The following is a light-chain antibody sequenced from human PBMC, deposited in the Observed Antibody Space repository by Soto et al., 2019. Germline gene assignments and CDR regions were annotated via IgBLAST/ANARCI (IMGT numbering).Light chain of an antibody. CDR2: TAS. CDR1: QSISSH. CDR3: QQSYSTPIS. V-gene: IGKV1-39*01. J-gene: IGKJ5*01. Sequence: DIRMTQSPSSLSASVRDTVTITCRASQSISSHLNRYQQKPGKAPNLLMYTASNLQSGVPSRFSGSGSGTDFTLTISSLQPEDFATYYCQQSYSTPISFGQGTRLEIK.